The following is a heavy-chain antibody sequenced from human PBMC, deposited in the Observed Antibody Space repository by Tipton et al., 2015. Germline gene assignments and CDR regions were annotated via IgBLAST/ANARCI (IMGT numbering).Heavy chain of an antibody. CDR3: ARHFKFGEFFAFDF. J-gene: IGHJ4*01. D-gene: IGHD3-16*01. CDR2: IYYSGST. CDR1: GGSISSYY. Sequence: TLSLTCTVSGGSISSYYWSWIRQPPGKGLEWIGYIYYSGSTNYNPSLKSRVTMSVDTSKNQFSLNLSSVTAADTAVYYCARHFKFGEFFAFDFWGQGTLVTVSS. V-gene: IGHV4-59*01.